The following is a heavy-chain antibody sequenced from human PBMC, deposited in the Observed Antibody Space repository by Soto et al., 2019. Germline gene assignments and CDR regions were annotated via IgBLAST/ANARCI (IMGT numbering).Heavy chain of an antibody. D-gene: IGHD2-15*01. CDR1: GDTFTSYY. CDR3: ARGWRDIVERVSPIEYFQH. V-gene: IGHV1-46*03. CDR2: VNPGVGSS. J-gene: IGHJ1*01. Sequence: QVHLVQSGAEVKKPGASVKLSCKTSGDTFTSYYIHWVRQAPGQGLEWMGIVNPGVGSSMYAQSFQGRGTMTRDTSTTTVYMEVSSLRSEDTAVYYCARGWRDIVERVSPIEYFQHWGQGTLVIVSS.